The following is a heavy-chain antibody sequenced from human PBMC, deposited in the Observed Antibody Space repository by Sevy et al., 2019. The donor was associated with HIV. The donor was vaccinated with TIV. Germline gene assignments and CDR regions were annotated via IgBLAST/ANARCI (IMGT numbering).Heavy chain of an antibody. J-gene: IGHJ4*02. D-gene: IGHD2-2*02. CDR3: AKAGVVVPAAIRTDLDY. CDR1: GFTFSSYA. V-gene: IGHV3-23*01. Sequence: GGSLGLSCAASGFTFSSYAMSWVRQAPGKGLEWVSAISGSGGSTYYADSVKGRFTISRDNSKNTLYLQMNSLRAEDTAVYYCAKAGVVVPAAIRTDLDYWGQGTLVTVSS. CDR2: ISGSGGST.